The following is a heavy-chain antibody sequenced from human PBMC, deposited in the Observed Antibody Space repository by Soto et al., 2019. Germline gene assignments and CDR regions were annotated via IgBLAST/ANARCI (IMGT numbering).Heavy chain of an antibody. CDR1: GGSISSGYS. Sequence: QLQLQESGSALVKPSQTLSLTCAVSGGSISSGYSWSWIRQPPGKGLEWIGYIYHSGITYYNPSLKSRVTISVDRSKNQFSLKLSSVTAADTAVYYCARGYCSISSCSNWLDPWGQGTLVTVSS. CDR2: IYHSGIT. V-gene: IGHV4-30-2*01. CDR3: ARGYCSISSCSNWLDP. J-gene: IGHJ5*02. D-gene: IGHD2-2*01.